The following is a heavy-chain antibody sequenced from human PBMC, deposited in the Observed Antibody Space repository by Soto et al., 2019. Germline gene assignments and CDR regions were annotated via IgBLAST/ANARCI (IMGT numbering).Heavy chain of an antibody. CDR2: VYPGGST. CDR1: GLSVSSTY. Sequence: VQLVESGGDLIQPEGSLRLSCAASGLSVSSTYMSWVRQAPGKGLEWVSVVYPGGSTYYADSVKGRFTISRDSSKNTMYLHMKRLGAEDTAIYCWARTYSWPYYFDYWGQGTLVTVSS. J-gene: IGHJ4*02. CDR3: ARTYSWPYYFDY. D-gene: IGHD2-21*01. V-gene: IGHV3-53*01.